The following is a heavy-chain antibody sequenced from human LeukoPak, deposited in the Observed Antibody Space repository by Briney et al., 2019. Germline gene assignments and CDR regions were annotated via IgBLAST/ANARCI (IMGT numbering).Heavy chain of an antibody. CDR1: GFTFSSAW. V-gene: IGHV3-7*01. Sequence: GGPLRLSCAASGFTFSSAWMTWVRQAPGKGLEWVATIKDDGSDKYYVDSVKGRFTISRDNAKKSLWLQMSSLRVEDTAMYYCADLGSRDWGQGTLVTVSS. J-gene: IGHJ4*02. CDR3: ADLGSRD. CDR2: IKDDGSDK. D-gene: IGHD3-16*01.